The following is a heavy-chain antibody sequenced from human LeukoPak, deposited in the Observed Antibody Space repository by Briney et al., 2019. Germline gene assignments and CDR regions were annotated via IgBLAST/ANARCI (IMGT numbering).Heavy chain of an antibody. CDR1: GYTFTSYY. D-gene: IGHD2-2*01. CDR3: ARGDIVVVPAAYSNLDY. V-gene: IGHV1-46*01. J-gene: IGHJ4*02. Sequence: GASVKVSCKASGYTFTSYYMHWVRQAPGQGLEWMGIINPSGGSTSYAQKFQGRVTMTRDTSTSTVYMELSSLRSEDTAVYYCARGDIVVVPAAYSNLDYWGQGTLVTVSS. CDR2: INPSGGST.